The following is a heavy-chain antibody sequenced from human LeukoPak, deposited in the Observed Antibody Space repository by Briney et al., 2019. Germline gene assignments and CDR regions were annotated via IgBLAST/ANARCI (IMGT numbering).Heavy chain of an antibody. J-gene: IGHJ4*02. CDR2: IYYSGST. CDR1: GGSISSSSYY. CDR3: ASIRTPVATIDY. Sequence: PSETLSLTCTVSGGSISSSSYYWGWIRQPPGKGLEWIGSIYYSGSTYYNTSLKSRVTISVDTSKNQFSLKLSSVTAADTAVYYCASIRTPVATIDYWGQGTLVTVSS. D-gene: IGHD5-12*01. V-gene: IGHV4-39*01.